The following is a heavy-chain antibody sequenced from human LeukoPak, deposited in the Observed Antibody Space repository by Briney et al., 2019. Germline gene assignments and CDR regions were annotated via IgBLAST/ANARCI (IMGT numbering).Heavy chain of an antibody. CDR1: GFTFSSYS. CDR2: IDNSGAVT. V-gene: IGHV3-23*01. J-gene: IGHJ4*02. CDR3: AIVATVTANFTY. Sequence: PGGSLRLSCAASGFTFSSYSMNWVRQAPGKGLEWVSAIDNSGAVTYYADSVKGRFTISRDNSKNTLYLQMSSLRVEDTAIYYCAIVATVTANFTYWGQGTLLTVSS. D-gene: IGHD5-24*01.